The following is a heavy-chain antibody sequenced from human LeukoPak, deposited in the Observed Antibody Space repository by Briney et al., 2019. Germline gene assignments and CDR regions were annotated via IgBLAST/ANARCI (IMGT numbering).Heavy chain of an antibody. J-gene: IGHJ4*02. CDR3: ARSRSMGAILPDY. D-gene: IGHD1-26*01. CDR2: INAGNGNT. Sequence: ASVKVSCKASGYTFTSYAMHWVRQAPGQRLEWMGWINAGNGNTKYSQKFRGRVTITRDTSASTAYMELSSLRSEDTAVYYCARSRSMGAILPDYWGQGTLVTVSS. CDR1: GYTFTSYA. V-gene: IGHV1-3*01.